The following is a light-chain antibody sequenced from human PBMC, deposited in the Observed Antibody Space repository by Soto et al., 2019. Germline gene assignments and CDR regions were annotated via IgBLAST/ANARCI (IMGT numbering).Light chain of an antibody. V-gene: IGKV1-39*01. CDR2: AAS. J-gene: IGKJ4*01. CDR1: QSISSY. CDR3: QQSYSTPPT. Sequence: DIQMTQSPSSLSASVVDRVTITCLASQSISSYLNWYQQKPGKAPKLMIFAASSLQSGVPSRFSGSGSGTDFTLTISSLQPEDFATYYCQQSYSTPPTFGGGTKVDI.